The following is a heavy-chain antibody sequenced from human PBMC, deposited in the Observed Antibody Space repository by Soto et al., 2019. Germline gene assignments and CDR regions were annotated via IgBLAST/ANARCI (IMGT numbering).Heavy chain of an antibody. V-gene: IGHV3-23*01. CDR1: GFTFSSYA. CDR3: AKDFGYNYGYDAFDI. J-gene: IGHJ3*02. D-gene: IGHD5-18*01. CDR2: VSGSGGST. Sequence: PGGSLRLSCAASGFTFSSYAMSWVRQAPGKGLEWVSGVSGSGGSTYCVDSVKGRFTISRDNSKNTLYLQMNSLRAEDTAVYYCAKDFGYNYGYDAFDIGGQGTMVTVS.